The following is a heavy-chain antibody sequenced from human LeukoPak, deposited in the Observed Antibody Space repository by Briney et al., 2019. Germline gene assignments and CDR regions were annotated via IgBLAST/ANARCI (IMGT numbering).Heavy chain of an antibody. V-gene: IGHV3-21*01. CDR2: ISSSSSYI. Sequence: GGSLRLSCVASGFTFSTYTMVWVRQAPGKGLEWVSSISSSSSYIYYADSVKGRFTISRDNAKNSLYLQMNSLRAEDTAVYYCARVRAPMVRGVIITGFDYWGQGTLVTVSS. J-gene: IGHJ4*02. CDR1: GFTFSTYT. CDR3: ARVRAPMVRGVIITGFDY. D-gene: IGHD3-10*01.